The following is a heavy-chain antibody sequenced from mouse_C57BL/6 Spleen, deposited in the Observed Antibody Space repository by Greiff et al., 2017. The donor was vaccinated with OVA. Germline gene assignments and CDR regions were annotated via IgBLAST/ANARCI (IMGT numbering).Heavy chain of an antibody. CDR3: ARVTSIYDGYYDYAMDY. CDR2: INPSSGYT. Sequence: VQLQQSGAELAKPGASVKLSCKASGYTFTSYWMHWVKQRPGQGLEWIGYINPSSGYTKYNQKFKDKATLTADKSSSTAYMQLSSLTYEDSAVYYCARVTSIYDGYYDYAMDYWGQGTSVTVSS. V-gene: IGHV1-7*01. D-gene: IGHD2-3*01. CDR1: GYTFTSYW. J-gene: IGHJ4*01.